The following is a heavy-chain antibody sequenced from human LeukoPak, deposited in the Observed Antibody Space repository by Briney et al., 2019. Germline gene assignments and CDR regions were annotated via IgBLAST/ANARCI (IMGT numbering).Heavy chain of an antibody. J-gene: IGHJ4*02. V-gene: IGHV3-11*01. Sequence: GGSLRLSCAASGFTFNDYYMNWIRQAPGKGLEWVSYISGSGSTIYYADSVKGRFTISRDNARNSLYLQMNSLRAEDTAVYYCASLMSRVIVTGDFDNWGQGTLVTVSS. D-gene: IGHD1-14*01. CDR2: ISGSGSTI. CDR3: ASLMSRVIVTGDFDN. CDR1: GFTFNDYY.